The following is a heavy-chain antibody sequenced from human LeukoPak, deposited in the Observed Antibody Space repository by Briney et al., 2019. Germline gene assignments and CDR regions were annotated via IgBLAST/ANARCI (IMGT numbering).Heavy chain of an antibody. J-gene: IGHJ4*02. CDR2: ISGSGGST. Sequence: GGSLRLSCAASGFTFSSHAMSWVRQAPGKGLEWVSAISGSGGSTYYADSVKGRFTISRDNSKNTLYLQMHSLRAEDTAVYYCAKKGPSTVTTIDYWGQGTLVTVSS. CDR3: AKKGPSTVTTIDY. D-gene: IGHD4-11*01. CDR1: GFTFSSHA. V-gene: IGHV3-23*01.